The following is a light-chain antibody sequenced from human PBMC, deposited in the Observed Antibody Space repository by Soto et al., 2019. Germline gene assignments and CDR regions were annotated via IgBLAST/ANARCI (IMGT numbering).Light chain of an antibody. Sequence: IWMTESPSTLSASVRDRVSISCGASQSISNWLAWYQQRPGKAPKLLIFDASSLESGVPSRFSGSGSGTEFTLTISSLQPDDFATYYCQQSYSTPPTFGQGTKVDI. CDR1: QSISNW. V-gene: IGKV1-5*01. J-gene: IGKJ1*01. CDR3: QQSYSTPPT. CDR2: DAS.